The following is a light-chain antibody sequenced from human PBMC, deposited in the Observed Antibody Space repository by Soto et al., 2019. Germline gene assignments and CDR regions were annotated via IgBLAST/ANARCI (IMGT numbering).Light chain of an antibody. CDR1: LSITTW. J-gene: IGKJ1*01. V-gene: IGKV1-5*01. CDR3: EQNSTFSRT. CDR2: DAS. Sequence: IQMTQSPSTLSASVGDRVTITCRASLSITTWLAWYQQKPGKAPKVLIYDASTLESGVPSRFIGSGYATVFPPTIYSLKIVHFATFSCEQNSTFSRTSGQGHK.